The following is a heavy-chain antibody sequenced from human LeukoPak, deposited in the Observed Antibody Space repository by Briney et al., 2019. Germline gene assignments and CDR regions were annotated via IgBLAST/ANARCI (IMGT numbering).Heavy chain of an antibody. CDR2: IYYSGST. V-gene: IGHV4-39*07. D-gene: IGHD1-26*01. CDR1: GGSINSSSYY. J-gene: IGHJ4*03. CDR3: ARGEGERYYVNYFDY. Sequence: SETLSLTCTVSGGSINSSSYYWGWIRQPPGKGLEWIGSIYYSGSTYYNPSLKSRVTISVDTSKNQFSLKLGSVTAADTAVYYCARGEGERYYVNYFDYWGHGILVTVSS.